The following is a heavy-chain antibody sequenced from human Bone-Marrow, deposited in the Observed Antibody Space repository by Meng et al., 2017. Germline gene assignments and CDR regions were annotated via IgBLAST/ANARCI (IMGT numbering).Heavy chain of an antibody. CDR3: ASAYVDTVTVAYARVYGMDV. CDR2: ISGYDGNT. D-gene: IGHD5-18*01. CDR1: GYTFINYG. Sequence: ASVKVSCKASGYTFINYGISWLRQAPGQGPEWMGWISGYDGNTHYAQNLQGRVIMTTETSMNIAYMELRSLTSDDTAVYYCASAYVDTVTVAYARVYGMDVWGQGTTVTVSS. J-gene: IGHJ6*02. V-gene: IGHV1-18*01.